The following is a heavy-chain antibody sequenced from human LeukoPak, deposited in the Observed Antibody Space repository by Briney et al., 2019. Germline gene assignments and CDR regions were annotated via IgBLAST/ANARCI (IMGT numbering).Heavy chain of an antibody. CDR1: GGSISSSNW. J-gene: IGHJ5*02. CDR3: ARHGIGRYCSGGSCLGWFDP. Sequence: SGTLSLTCAVSGGSISSSNWWSWVRQPPGKGLEWIGEIYHSGSTNYNPSLKSRVTISVDTSKNQFSLKLSSVTAADTAVYYCARHGIGRYCSGGSCLGWFDPWGQGTLVTVSS. CDR2: IYHSGST. V-gene: IGHV4-4*02. D-gene: IGHD2-15*01.